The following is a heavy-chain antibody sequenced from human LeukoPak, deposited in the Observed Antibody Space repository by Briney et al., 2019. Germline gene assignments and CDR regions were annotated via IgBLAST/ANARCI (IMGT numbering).Heavy chain of an antibody. CDR1: GFTFSNYW. Sequence: GSLRLSCAASGFTFSNYWMSWVRQAPGKGLEWVANIKQDGSEKYYVDSVRGRFTISRDNAKNSLYLQMNSLRADDTAVYYCARMYYDFWSGYYQDYWGQGTLVTVSS. V-gene: IGHV3-7*03. CDR2: IKQDGSEK. D-gene: IGHD3-3*01. CDR3: ARMYYDFWSGYYQDY. J-gene: IGHJ4*02.